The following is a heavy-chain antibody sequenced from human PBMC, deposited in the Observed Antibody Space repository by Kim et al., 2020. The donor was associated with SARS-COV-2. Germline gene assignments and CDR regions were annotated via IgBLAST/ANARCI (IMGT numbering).Heavy chain of an antibody. J-gene: IGHJ4*02. Sequence: GGSLRLSCAASGFTFSTSGMHWVRQAPGKGLEWVANIWDDGNNKYYGDSVKGRFTISRDNSKNTLYLQMNSLRAEDTALYYCARSILYCSGGICYDEGFDYWGQGTPVTVSS. D-gene: IGHD2-15*01. V-gene: IGHV3-33*01. CDR3: ARSILYCSGGICYDEGFDY. CDR1: GFTFSTSG. CDR2: IWDDGNNK.